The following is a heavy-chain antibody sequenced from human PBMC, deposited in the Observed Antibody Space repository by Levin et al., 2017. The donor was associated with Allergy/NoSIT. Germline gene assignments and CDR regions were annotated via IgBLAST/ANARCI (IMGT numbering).Heavy chain of an antibody. Sequence: PGASVKVSCAASGITVSSHYMSWVRQAPGRGLEWVSSIYSGGTTYYADSVKGRFTISRDNSKSTLYLQMNTLRVEDTAVYYCTRSRDCSGGACYRGVFDYWGQGILVTVSS. CDR2: IYSGGTT. D-gene: IGHD2-15*01. CDR3: TRSRDCSGGACYRGVFDY. CDR1: GITVSSHY. J-gene: IGHJ4*02. V-gene: IGHV3-66*01.